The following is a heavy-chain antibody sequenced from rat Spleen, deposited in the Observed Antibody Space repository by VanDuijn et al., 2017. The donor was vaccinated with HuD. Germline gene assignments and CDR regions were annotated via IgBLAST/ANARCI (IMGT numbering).Heavy chain of an antibody. CDR1: GFTFSDYN. V-gene: IGHV5-7*01. Sequence: EVQLVESGGGLVQPGRSLKLSCAASGFTFSDYNMAWVRQAPKKGLEWVATISYDGRSSYYRDSVKGRFTISRDDAKSTLYRQMDSLRSEDTATYYCTRRPYYDGAYYPFAYWGQGTLVTVSS. CDR3: TRRPYYDGAYYPFAY. CDR2: ISYDGRSS. J-gene: IGHJ3*01. D-gene: IGHD1-12*02.